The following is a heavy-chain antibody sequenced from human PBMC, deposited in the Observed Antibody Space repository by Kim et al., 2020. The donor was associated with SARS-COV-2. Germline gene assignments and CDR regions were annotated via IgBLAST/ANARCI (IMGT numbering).Heavy chain of an antibody. J-gene: IGHJ4*02. CDR2: SSSSSSST. Sequence: GGSLRLSCAASGFTFSDNYMSWIRLAPGKGLEWVSYSSSSSSSTNYADSVKGRFTISRDNAKNSLYLQMNSLRVEDTAVYYCARLGNPSDYWGQGTLVTVSS. D-gene: IGHD7-27*01. CDR1: GFTFSDNY. V-gene: IGHV3-11*03. CDR3: ARLGNPSDY.